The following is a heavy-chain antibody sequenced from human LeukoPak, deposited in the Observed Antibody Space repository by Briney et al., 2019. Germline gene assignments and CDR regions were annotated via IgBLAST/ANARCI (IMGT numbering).Heavy chain of an antibody. CDR3: ARGRVSSSSWHSTYYYYFYMDV. D-gene: IGHD6-13*01. Sequence: LETLSLTCTVSGGSISNSSYYWGWIRQPPGKGLEWIGYIDHTGSTNYNPSLNSRVTISRDTSKNHFSLELSSVTAADTAVYFCARGRVSSSSWHSTYYYYFYMDVWGKGTTVTVSS. V-gene: IGHV4-61*03. J-gene: IGHJ6*03. CDR2: IDHTGST. CDR1: GGSISNSSYY.